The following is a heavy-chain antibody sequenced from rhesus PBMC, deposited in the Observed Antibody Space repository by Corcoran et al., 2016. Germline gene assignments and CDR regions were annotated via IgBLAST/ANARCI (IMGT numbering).Heavy chain of an antibody. V-gene: IGHV4S10*01. J-gene: IGHJ4*01. CDR3: ARDRRSYYNIWTGENYFDY. CDR2: IYCSSKST. Sequence: QVQLQESGPGVVKPSETLSLTCAVSGGSISDSYRWSWIRQHPGQELDWIGFIYCSSKSTNDNPSPKGRGTSAKDTAKNQLSLKLSSVTAADTAVYYCARDRRSYYNIWTGENYFDYWGQGVLVTVSS. CDR1: GGSISDSYR. D-gene: IGHD3-3*01.